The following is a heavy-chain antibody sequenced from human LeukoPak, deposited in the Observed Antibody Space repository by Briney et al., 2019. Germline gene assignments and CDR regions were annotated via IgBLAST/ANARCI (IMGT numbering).Heavy chain of an antibody. J-gene: IGHJ4*02. D-gene: IGHD6-19*01. CDR1: GFNFNNYW. CDR2: ISGSSSYI. Sequence: GGSLRLSCAASGFNFNNYWMSWLRQAPGKGLEWVSSISGSSSYIYSADSVKGRLTVSRDNAKNSLYLQMNSLRAEDTAVYYCARAEAVAAPPDDWGQGTLVTVSS. CDR3: ARAEAVAAPPDD. V-gene: IGHV3-21*01.